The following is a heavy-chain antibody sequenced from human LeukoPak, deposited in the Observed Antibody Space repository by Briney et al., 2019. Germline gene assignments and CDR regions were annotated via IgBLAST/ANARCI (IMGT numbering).Heavy chain of an antibody. CDR1: GYTFTGYY. CDR2: INPNSGGT. Sequence: GASVKVSCKASGYTFTGYYMHWVRQAPGQGLEWMGWINPNSGGTNYAQKFQGRVTMTRDTSISTAYMELSRLRSDDTAVYYCARNIYDSSGYYFVGGPLVAFDIWGQGTMVTVSS. V-gene: IGHV1-2*02. D-gene: IGHD3-22*01. CDR3: ARNIYDSSGYYFVGGPLVAFDI. J-gene: IGHJ3*02.